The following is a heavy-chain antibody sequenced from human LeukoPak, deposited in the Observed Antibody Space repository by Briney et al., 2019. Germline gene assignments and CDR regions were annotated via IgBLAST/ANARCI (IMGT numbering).Heavy chain of an antibody. J-gene: IGHJ4*02. D-gene: IGHD2-2*01. Sequence: GASMKVSCKASGYTFTDYYIHWVRQAPGQGLEWMAWVNPNSGGTYYAQNFHDRITLTRDTSISTAYMELSRLRSDDTAIYYCARANALYCSSTSCLFDYWGQGTLVTVSS. V-gene: IGHV1-2*02. CDR3: ARANALYCSSTSCLFDY. CDR2: VNPNSGGT. CDR1: GYTFTDYY.